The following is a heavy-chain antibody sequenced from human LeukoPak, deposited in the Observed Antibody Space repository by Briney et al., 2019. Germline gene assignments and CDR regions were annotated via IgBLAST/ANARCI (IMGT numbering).Heavy chain of an antibody. CDR3: AKSTVAFYYFDN. CDR1: GFTFSSYG. J-gene: IGHJ4*02. D-gene: IGHD4-23*01. V-gene: IGHV3-30*18. Sequence: PGGSLRLSCAASGFTFSSYGMHWVRQAPGKGLEWVAVISYDGSNKYYADSVKGRFTISRDNAKNTLYLQLNSLRAEDTAVYYCAKSTVAFYYFDNWGQGTRVIVSS. CDR2: ISYDGSNK.